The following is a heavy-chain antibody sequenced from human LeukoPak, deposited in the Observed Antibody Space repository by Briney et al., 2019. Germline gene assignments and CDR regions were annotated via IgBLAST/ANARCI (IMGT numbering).Heavy chain of an antibody. CDR3: ARGEMVATISYWLDP. CDR1: GGSFSGYY. Sequence: KPSETLSLTCAVYGGSFSGYYWSWIRQPPGKGLEWIGEINHSGSTNYNPSLKSRVTISVDTSKNQFSLKLSSVTAADTAVYYCARGEMVATISYWLDPWGQGTLVTVSS. D-gene: IGHD5-12*01. CDR2: INHSGST. J-gene: IGHJ5*02. V-gene: IGHV4-34*01.